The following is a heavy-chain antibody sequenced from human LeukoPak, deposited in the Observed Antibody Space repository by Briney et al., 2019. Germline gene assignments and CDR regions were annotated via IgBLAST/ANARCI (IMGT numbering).Heavy chain of an antibody. V-gene: IGHV4-4*07. J-gene: IGHJ4*02. D-gene: IGHD3-22*01. CDR3: ASEYYYDTSGYYSLAS. CDR1: GGSISSFY. CDR2: IYTSGST. Sequence: SETMSLTCTVSGGSISSFYWSWIRQPAGKALEWIGRIYTSGSTNYNPSLKSRVTMSVDTSKNQFSLKLRSVTAADTAVYYCASEYYYDTSGYYSLASWGQGHLVTVSS.